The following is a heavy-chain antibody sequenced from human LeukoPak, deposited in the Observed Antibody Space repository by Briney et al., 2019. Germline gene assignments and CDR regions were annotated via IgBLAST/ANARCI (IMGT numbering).Heavy chain of an antibody. Sequence: GASVKVSCKASGYTFTSYGISWVRQAPGQGLEWMGCISAYNGNTNYAQKLQGRVTMTTDTSTSTAYMELRSLRSDDTAVYYCARDKERLTIFGVAPSTFDYWGQGTLVTVSS. V-gene: IGHV1-18*01. CDR3: ARDKERLTIFGVAPSTFDY. J-gene: IGHJ4*02. CDR2: ISAYNGNT. CDR1: GYTFTSYG. D-gene: IGHD3-3*01.